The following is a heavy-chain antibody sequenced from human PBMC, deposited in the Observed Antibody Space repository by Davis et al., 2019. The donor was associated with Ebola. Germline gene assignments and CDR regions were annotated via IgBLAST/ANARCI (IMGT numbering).Heavy chain of an antibody. D-gene: IGHD7-27*01. CDR2: IYHSGST. CDR3: ARGPPKWGYYYYGMDV. Sequence: SETLSLTCAVYGGSFSGYYWSWIRQPPGKGLEWIGYIYHSGSTNYNPSLKSRVTISVDTSKNQFSLKLSSVTAADTSVYSCARGPPKWGYYYYGMDVWGQGTTVTVSS. V-gene: IGHV4-34*01. J-gene: IGHJ6*02. CDR1: GGSFSGYY.